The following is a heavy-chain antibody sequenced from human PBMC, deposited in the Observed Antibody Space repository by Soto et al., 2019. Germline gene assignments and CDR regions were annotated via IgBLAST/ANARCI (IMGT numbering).Heavy chain of an antibody. CDR3: ARVSFYYDSSGYGVGWFDP. Sequence: QAQLQESGPGVVKPSETLSLTCTVSGGSVSRDSYYWSWIRQPPGKRLEWIGNVYHSGSTKYSPNHKRRVTMSVETSKNKFPLKVNSVPAADTDVYYWARVSFYYDSSGYGVGWFDPWGRGTPVTVSS. D-gene: IGHD3-22*01. CDR2: VYHSGST. J-gene: IGHJ5*02. CDR1: GGSVSRDSYY. V-gene: IGHV4-61*01.